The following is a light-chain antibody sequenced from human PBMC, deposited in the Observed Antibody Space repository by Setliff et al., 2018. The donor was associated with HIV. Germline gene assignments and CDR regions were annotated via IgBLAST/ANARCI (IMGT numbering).Light chain of an antibody. CDR1: NSDVGGYNY. J-gene: IGLJ1*01. CDR3: CSYTSTSTSV. Sequence: QSVLAQPRSVSGSPGQSVTISCTGSNSDVGGYNYVSWYQQHSGKAPKLIINNVIKRPSGVPDRFSGSKSGNTASLTISGLQAEDEADYYCCSYTSTSTSVFGTGTKVTVL. CDR2: NVI. V-gene: IGLV2-11*01.